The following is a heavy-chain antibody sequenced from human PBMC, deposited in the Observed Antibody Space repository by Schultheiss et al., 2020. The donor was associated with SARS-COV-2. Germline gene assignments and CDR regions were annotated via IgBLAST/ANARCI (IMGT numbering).Heavy chain of an antibody. CDR2: IYYGGGT. Sequence: SETLSLTCAVSGGSISSGGYSWSWIRQPPGKGLEWIGYIYYGGGTYYNPSLKSRVTISVDTSKNQFSLKLSSVTAADTAVYYCARDFPHHTSLPWYFDLWGRGSLVTVFS. J-gene: IGHJ2*01. V-gene: IGHV4-30-2*01. D-gene: IGHD1-14*01. CDR3: ARDFPHHTSLPWYFDL. CDR1: GGSISSGGYS.